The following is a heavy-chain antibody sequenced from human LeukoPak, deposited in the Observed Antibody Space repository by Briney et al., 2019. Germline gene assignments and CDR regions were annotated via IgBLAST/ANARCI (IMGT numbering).Heavy chain of an antibody. CDR1: GGTFSSYA. CDR3: ARDPVREEWELLGY. V-gene: IGHV1-69*17. CDR2: IIPIFGIA. Sequence: SVKVSCKASGGTFSSYAISWVRQAPGQGLEWMGGIIPIFGIANYAQKFQGRVTITADKSTSTAYMELSSLRSEDTAVYYCARDPVREEWELLGYWGQGTLVTVSS. J-gene: IGHJ4*02. D-gene: IGHD1-26*01.